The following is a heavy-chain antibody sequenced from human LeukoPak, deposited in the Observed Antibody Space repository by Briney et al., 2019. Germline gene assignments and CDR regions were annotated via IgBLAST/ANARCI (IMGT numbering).Heavy chain of an antibody. CDR3: TTDPYSIVEY. CDR1: GFTFSNAW. D-gene: IGHD5-12*01. CDR2: IKNKTDGGTT. Sequence: GGSLRLSCAASGFTFSNAWMSWVRQAPGKGLEWVGRIKNKTDGGTTDYAAPVKGRFTISRDDSKNTLYLQMNSLKTEDTAVYYRTTDPYSIVEYWGQGTLVTVSS. V-gene: IGHV3-15*01. J-gene: IGHJ4*02.